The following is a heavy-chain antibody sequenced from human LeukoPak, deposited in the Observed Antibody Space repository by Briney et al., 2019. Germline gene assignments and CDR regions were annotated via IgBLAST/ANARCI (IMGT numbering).Heavy chain of an antibody. CDR3: ARDHHKSRDGHPIGY. V-gene: IGHV3-11*01. CDR1: GFTFSDYY. Sequence: PGGSLRLSCAASGFTFSDYYMSWIRQAPGKGLEWVSYISSSGSTIYYADSVKGRFTISRDNAQNSLSLQMNSLRAEDTAVYYCARDHHKSRDGHPIGYWGQGTLVTVSS. D-gene: IGHD5-24*01. CDR2: ISSSGSTI. J-gene: IGHJ4*02.